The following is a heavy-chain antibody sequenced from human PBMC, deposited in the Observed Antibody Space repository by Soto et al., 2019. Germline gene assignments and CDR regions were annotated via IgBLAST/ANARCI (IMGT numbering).Heavy chain of an antibody. D-gene: IGHD3-10*01. CDR1: GFTFDDYG. J-gene: IGHJ5*02. CDR3: SRDLGYYGSGTLSPNWFDP. Sequence: GGSLRLSCAASGFTFDDYGMSWVRQAPGKGLEWVSGINWNGGSTGYADFVKGRFTISRDNAKNSLYLQMNSLRAEDTALYHCSRDLGYYGSGTLSPNWFDPWGQGTLVTVSS. V-gene: IGHV3-20*01. CDR2: INWNGGST.